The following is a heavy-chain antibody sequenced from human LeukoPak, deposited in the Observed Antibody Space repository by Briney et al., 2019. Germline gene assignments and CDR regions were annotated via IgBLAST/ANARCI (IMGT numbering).Heavy chain of an antibody. D-gene: IGHD5-18*01. V-gene: IGHV3-43*02. Sequence: GGSLRLSCAASGFTFDDYAMHWVRHAPGKGLEWVSLISGDSHSTFYADSVKGRFTISRDNSKNSLYLQMNSLRNDDTALYYCARDTEGYIYGYYYYGMDVWGQGTTVTVSS. CDR2: ISGDSHST. CDR1: GFTFDDYA. CDR3: ARDTEGYIYGYYYYGMDV. J-gene: IGHJ6*02.